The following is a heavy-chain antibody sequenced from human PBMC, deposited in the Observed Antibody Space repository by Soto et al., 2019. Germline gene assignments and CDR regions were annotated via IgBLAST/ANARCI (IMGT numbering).Heavy chain of an antibody. J-gene: IGHJ4*02. Sequence: SGKVSCKASGGTFSSYTISWVRQAPGQGLEWMGRIIPILGIANYAQKFQGRVTITADKSTSTAYMELSSLRSEDTAVYYCARKVLTGYYYFDYWGQGTLVTVSS. CDR3: ARKVLTGYYYFDY. CDR2: IIPILGIA. D-gene: IGHD3-9*01. CDR1: GGTFSSYT. V-gene: IGHV1-69*02.